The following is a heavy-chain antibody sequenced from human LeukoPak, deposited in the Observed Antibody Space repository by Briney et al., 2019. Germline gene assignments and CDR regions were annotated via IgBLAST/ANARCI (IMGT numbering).Heavy chain of an antibody. CDR3: ARESIPGYSSSWDFDY. CDR2: INTNTGNP. J-gene: IGHJ4*02. CDR1: GYTFTSYA. V-gene: IGHV7-4-1*02. D-gene: IGHD6-13*01. Sequence: ASVKVSCKASGYTFTSYAMNWVRQAPGQGLEWMGWINTNTGNPTYAQGFTGRFVFSLDTSVSTAYLQISSLKAEDTAVYYCARESIPGYSSSWDFDYWXQGTLVTVSS.